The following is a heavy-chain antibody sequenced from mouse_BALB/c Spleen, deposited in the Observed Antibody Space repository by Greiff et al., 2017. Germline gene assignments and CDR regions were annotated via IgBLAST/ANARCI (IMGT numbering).Heavy chain of an antibody. CDR3: AREGGNSAWFAY. V-gene: IGHV1-4*01. CDR1: GYTFTSYT. D-gene: IGHD2-1*01. CDR2: INPSSGYT. Sequence: QVHVKQSGAELARPGASVKMSCKASGYTFTSYTMHWVKQRPGQGLEWIGYINPSSGYTNYNQKFKDKATLTADKSSSTAYMQLSSLTSEDSAVYYCAREGGNSAWFAYWGQGTLVTVSA. J-gene: IGHJ3*01.